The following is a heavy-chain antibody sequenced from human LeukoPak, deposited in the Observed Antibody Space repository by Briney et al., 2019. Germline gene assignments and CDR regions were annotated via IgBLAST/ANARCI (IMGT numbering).Heavy chain of an antibody. CDR3: ARDEDTSALSEY. CDR1: GFSFSSNT. J-gene: IGHJ4*02. V-gene: IGHV3-23*01. Sequence: GGSLRLSCAGSGFSFSSNTMSWVRQAPGRGLEGVSAISNNGGRTDYADSVKGRFTISRDNSKSTLYLHMDSLRAEDTAVYYCARDEDTSALSEYWGQGTLVTVSS. D-gene: IGHD2/OR15-2a*01. CDR2: ISNNGGRT.